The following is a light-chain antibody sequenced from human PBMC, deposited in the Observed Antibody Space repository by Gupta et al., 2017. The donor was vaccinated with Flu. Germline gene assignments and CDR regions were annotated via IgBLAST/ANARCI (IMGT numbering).Light chain of an antibody. Sequence: QPVLPQPPSASGTPGQRVTISCSGSSSNIVSNYVSWYQQLPGTAPKLIIYRNNQRPSGVPDRFSGSKSGTSASLAISGLRSEDEADYYCAAWDDSLSGWVFGGGTKLTVL. V-gene: IGLV1-47*01. CDR1: SSNIVSNY. CDR2: RNN. CDR3: AAWDDSLSGWV. J-gene: IGLJ3*02.